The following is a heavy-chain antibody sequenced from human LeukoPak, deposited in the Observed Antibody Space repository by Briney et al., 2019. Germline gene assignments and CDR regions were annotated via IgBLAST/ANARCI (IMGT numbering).Heavy chain of an antibody. J-gene: IGHJ4*02. CDR2: ISYDGSNK. Sequence: GGSLRLSSAASGFTFSSYAMHWVRQAPGKGLEWVAVISYDGSNKYYAGSVKGRFTISRDNSKNTLYLQMNSLRAEDTAVYYCARDHERDYFDYWGQGTLVTVSS. CDR3: ARDHERDYFDY. V-gene: IGHV3-30*04. CDR1: GFTFSSYA.